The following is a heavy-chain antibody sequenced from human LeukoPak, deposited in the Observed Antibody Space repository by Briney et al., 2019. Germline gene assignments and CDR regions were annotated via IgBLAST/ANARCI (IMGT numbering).Heavy chain of an antibody. CDR2: IYYSGST. V-gene: IGHV4-31*03. CDR1: GGSISSGGYC. Sequence: PSETLSLTCTVSGGSISSGGYCWSWLGQQPGKGLEWSEYIYYSGSTYYNPSLNSRFTISADTSKNQFSLKLSSVTAADTAVYYCAREEAAMGFDYWGQGTLVTVSS. D-gene: IGHD5-18*01. J-gene: IGHJ4*02. CDR3: AREEAAMGFDY.